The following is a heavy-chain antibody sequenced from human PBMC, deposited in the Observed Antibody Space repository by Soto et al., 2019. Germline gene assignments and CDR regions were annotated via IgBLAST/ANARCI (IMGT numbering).Heavy chain of an antibody. V-gene: IGHV3-21*01. D-gene: IGHD2-2*01. CDR2: ISSSSSYI. CDR1: GFTLSSYS. J-gene: IGHJ1*01. CDR3: AREVNSTAEYFQH. Sequence: EVQLVESGGGLVKPGGSLRLSCAASGFTLSSYSMNWVRQAPGKGLEWVSSISSSSSYIYYGDSVKGRFTISRDNAKNSLYLQMNSLRAEDTAVDYCAREVNSTAEYFQHWGQGTLVTVSS.